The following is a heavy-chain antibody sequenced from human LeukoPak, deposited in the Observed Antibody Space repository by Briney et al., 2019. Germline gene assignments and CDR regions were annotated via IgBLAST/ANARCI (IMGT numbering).Heavy chain of an antibody. CDR2: IYYSGST. Sequence: SETLSLTCTVSGGSISSSSYLWGWIRQPPGKGLDWIGSIYYSGSTYYNPSLKSRVTMSVDTSENQFSLKLRSVTAADTAVYYCARGRREYCTSTSCYYYFDYWGQGTLVTVSS. V-gene: IGHV4-39*01. CDR1: GGSISSSSYL. CDR3: ARGRREYCTSTSCYYYFDY. J-gene: IGHJ4*02. D-gene: IGHD2-2*01.